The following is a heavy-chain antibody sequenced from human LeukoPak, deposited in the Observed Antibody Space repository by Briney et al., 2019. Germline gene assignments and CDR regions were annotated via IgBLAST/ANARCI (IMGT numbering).Heavy chain of an antibody. CDR1: XGSFXGXY. J-gene: IGHJ3*02. Sequence: SETLXXXXXXXXGSFXGXYXXWXRXXXXKXXXXIXEIXXXXXXNYNPSLKSLVTISVDTSKTLFSLKLSSVTAADTAVYYCAGMKKYYDFWSGYPGVANDAFDIWGQGTMVTVSS. CDR3: AGMKKYYDFWSGYPGVANDAFDI. V-gene: IGHV4-34*01. D-gene: IGHD3-3*01. CDR2: IXXXXXX.